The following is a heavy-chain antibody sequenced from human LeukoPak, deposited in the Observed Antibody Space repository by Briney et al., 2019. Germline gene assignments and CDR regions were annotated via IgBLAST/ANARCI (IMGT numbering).Heavy chain of an antibody. CDR1: GFNFNSYW. CDR2: IKQDGSEI. Sequence: GLSLRLSCAASGFNFNSYWMSWVRQAPGKGLECVANIKQDGSEIYFVDSVKGRFTISRDNAKSSLYLQMNSLRGEDTAVYYCARARYGSGGHFFDFWGQGALVTVSS. J-gene: IGHJ4*02. CDR3: ARARYGSGGHFFDF. D-gene: IGHD3-10*01. V-gene: IGHV3-7*04.